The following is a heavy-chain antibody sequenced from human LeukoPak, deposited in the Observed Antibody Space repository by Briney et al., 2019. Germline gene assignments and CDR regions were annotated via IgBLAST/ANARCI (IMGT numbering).Heavy chain of an antibody. CDR1: GFTFSSYE. V-gene: IGHV3-48*03. Sequence: GGSLRLSCAASGFTFSSYEMNWVRQAPGKGLEWVSYISSSGSTIYYADSVKGRFTISRDNAKNSLYLQMNGLRAEDTAVYYCARAVRFGSASYYFDYWGQGTLVTVSS. J-gene: IGHJ4*02. CDR2: ISSSGSTI. CDR3: ARAVRFGSASYYFDY. D-gene: IGHD3-10*01.